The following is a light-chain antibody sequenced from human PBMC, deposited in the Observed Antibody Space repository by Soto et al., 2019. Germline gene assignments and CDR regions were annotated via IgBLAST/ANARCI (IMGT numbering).Light chain of an antibody. J-gene: IGKJ1*01. Sequence: ELVMTQSPATLSVSPWERATLSCRASQSVGNNLAWYRQKPGQAPRLLMYDASTRATGIPARFSGSGSGTEFTLTISSLQSEDFAVYFCQRYNNWPETFGQGTKVDIK. CDR3: QRYNNWPET. CDR1: QSVGNN. V-gene: IGKV3-15*01. CDR2: DAS.